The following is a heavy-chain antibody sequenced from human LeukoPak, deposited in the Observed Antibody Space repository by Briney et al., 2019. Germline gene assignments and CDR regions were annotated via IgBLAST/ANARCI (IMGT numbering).Heavy chain of an antibody. J-gene: IGHJ3*02. CDR2: ISYDGSNK. V-gene: IGHV3-30*18. Sequence: GRSLRLSCAASGFTFSSYGMHWVRQAPGKGLEWVAVISYDGSNKYYADSVKGRFTISRDNSKNTLYLQMNSLRAEDTAVYYCAKDWEIISSDAFDIWGQGTMVTVSS. CDR3: AKDWEIISSDAFDI. CDR1: GFTFSSYG. D-gene: IGHD6-6*01.